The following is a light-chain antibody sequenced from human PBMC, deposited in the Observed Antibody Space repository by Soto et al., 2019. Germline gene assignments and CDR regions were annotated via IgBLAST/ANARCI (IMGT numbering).Light chain of an antibody. CDR2: DVS. J-gene: IGLJ2*01. CDR3: SSYTSSSTLDV. CDR1: SSDVGGYNY. Sequence: QSALTQPASVSGSPGQSITISCTGTSSDVGGYNYVSWYQQHPGKAPKLMIYDVSNRPSGVSNRSSGSKSGNTASLTISGLQAEDEADYYCSSYTSSSTLDVFGGGTKLTVL. V-gene: IGLV2-14*01.